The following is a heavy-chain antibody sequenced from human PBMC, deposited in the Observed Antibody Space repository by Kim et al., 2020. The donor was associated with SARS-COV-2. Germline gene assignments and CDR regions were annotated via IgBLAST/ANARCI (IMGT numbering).Heavy chain of an antibody. CDR2: ISGSGGST. Sequence: GGSLRLSCAASGFTFSSYAMSWVRQAPGKGLEWVSAISGSGGSTYYADSVKGRFTISRDNSKNTLYLQMNSLRAEDTAVYYCAKDRGLIVVVPAAIGGMDVWGQGTTVTVSS. CDR3: AKDRGLIVVVPAAIGGMDV. V-gene: IGHV3-23*01. J-gene: IGHJ6*02. CDR1: GFTFSSYA. D-gene: IGHD2-2*01.